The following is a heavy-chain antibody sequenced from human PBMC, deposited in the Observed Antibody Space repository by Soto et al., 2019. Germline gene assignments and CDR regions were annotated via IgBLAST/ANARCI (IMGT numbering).Heavy chain of an antibody. J-gene: IGHJ5*02. CDR1: GYTFTSYY. CDR3: AGGVIPAAAGTGPFDP. D-gene: IGHD6-13*01. Sequence: QVQLVQSGAEVKKPGASVKVSCKASGYTFTSYYMHWVRQAPGQGLEWMGIINPSGGSTSYAQKFQGTVTMTRATSTHTVYMELSSLRSDDTAVYYCAGGVIPAAAGTGPFDPWGQGPLVTVSS. V-gene: IGHV1-46*03. CDR2: INPSGGST.